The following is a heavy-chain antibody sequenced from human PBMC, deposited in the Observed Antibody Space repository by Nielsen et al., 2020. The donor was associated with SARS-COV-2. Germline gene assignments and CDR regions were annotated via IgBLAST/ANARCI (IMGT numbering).Heavy chain of an antibody. D-gene: IGHD3-9*01. J-gene: IGHJ4*02. CDR3: AGGDLTGQSPFDY. CDR2: INGKTGNT. CDR1: GYTFTSHG. Sequence: ASVKVSCKASGYTFTSHGISWVRQAPGQGLEWVGWINGKTGNTNYAQKLQGRVTMTTDTSTSTAYMELRSLRSDDTAGYYCAGGDLTGQSPFDYWGQGTLVTVSS. V-gene: IGHV1-18*01.